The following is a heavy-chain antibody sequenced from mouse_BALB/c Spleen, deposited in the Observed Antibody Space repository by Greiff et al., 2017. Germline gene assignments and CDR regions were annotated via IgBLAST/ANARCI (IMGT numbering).Heavy chain of an antibody. CDR3: ARGGITTVVATGAMDY. V-gene: IGHV5-17*02. J-gene: IGHJ4*01. CDR1: GFTFSSFG. CDR2: ISSGSSTI. Sequence: EVQLVESGGGLVQPGGSRKLSCAASGFTFSSFGMHWVRQAPEKGLEWVAYISSGSSTIYYADTVKGRFTISRDNPKNTLFLQMTSLRSEDTAMYYCARGGITTVVATGAMDYWGQGTSVTVSS. D-gene: IGHD1-1*01.